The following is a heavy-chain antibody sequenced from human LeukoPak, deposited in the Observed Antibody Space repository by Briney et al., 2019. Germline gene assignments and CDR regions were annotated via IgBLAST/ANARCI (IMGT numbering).Heavy chain of an antibody. D-gene: IGHD5-12*01. V-gene: IGHV4-59*01. Sequence: SETLSLTCTVSGGSISSYYWSWIRQPPGKGLEWIGYIYYSGSTNYNPSLKSRVTTSVDTSKNQFSLKLSSVTAADTAVYYCASISGYDDYYFDYWGQGTLVTVSS. CDR2: IYYSGST. CDR3: ASISGYDDYYFDY. J-gene: IGHJ4*02. CDR1: GGSISSYY.